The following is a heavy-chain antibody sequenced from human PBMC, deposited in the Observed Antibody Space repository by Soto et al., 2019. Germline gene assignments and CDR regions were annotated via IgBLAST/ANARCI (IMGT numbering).Heavy chain of an antibody. CDR3: ARGSYYDSSGYSPDYYYYGMDV. J-gene: IGHJ6*02. Sequence: ASVKVSCKASGYTFTSYDINWVRQATGQGLEWMGWMNPNSGNTGYAQKFQGRVTMTRNTSISTAYMELSSLRSEDTAVHYCARGSYYDSSGYSPDYYYYGMDVWGQGTTATVSS. V-gene: IGHV1-8*01. CDR2: MNPNSGNT. D-gene: IGHD3-22*01. CDR1: GYTFTSYD.